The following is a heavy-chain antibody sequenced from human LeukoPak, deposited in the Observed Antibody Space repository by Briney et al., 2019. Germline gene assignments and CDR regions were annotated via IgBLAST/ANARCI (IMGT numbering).Heavy chain of an antibody. CDR1: GYSFTNYW. V-gene: IGHV5-10-1*01. Sequence: PGESLHISCKGSGYSFTNYWITWVRQMPGKGLEWMGKIDPSDSYTNYSPSFQGHVTISADKSISTAYLQWSSLKASDTAMYYCARRTGFLFGMDVWGQGTPVTVSS. CDR2: IDPSDSYT. CDR3: ARRTGFLFGMDV. D-gene: IGHD6-19*01. J-gene: IGHJ6*02.